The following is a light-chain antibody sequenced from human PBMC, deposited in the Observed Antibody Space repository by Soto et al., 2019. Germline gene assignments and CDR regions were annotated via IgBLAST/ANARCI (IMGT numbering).Light chain of an antibody. CDR1: QDSTKY. CDR2: DAS. CDR3: QQLHGYPIT. V-gene: IGKV1-9*01. J-gene: IGKJ5*01. Sequence: IQLTQSPSSLSASEGDRVTITCQASQDSTKYLAWYQQKPGKAPNLLIYDASTLHSGVPSRFSGSGSGTDFTLTISGLQPEDFATYYCQQLHGYPITFGQGTRLEI.